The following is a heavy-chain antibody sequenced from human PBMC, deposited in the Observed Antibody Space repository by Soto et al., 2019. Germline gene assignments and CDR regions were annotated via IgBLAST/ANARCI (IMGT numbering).Heavy chain of an antibody. V-gene: IGHV1-69*06. CDR3: AREDIVVVVATHGGGMDG. J-gene: IGHJ6*02. CDR1: GGTFSSYA. D-gene: IGHD2-15*01. CDR2: IIPIFGTA. Sequence: QVQLVQSGAEVKKPGSSVKVSCKASGGTFSSYAISWVRQAPGQGLEWMGGIIPIFGTANYAQEFQGRVTITADKSTSTAYMELSSLRSEDTAVYYCAREDIVVVVATHGGGMDGWGQGTTVTVS.